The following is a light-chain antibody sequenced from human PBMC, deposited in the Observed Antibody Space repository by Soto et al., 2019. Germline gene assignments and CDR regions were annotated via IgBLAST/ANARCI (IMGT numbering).Light chain of an antibody. CDR2: GAS. CDR1: QSVSSTY. V-gene: IGKV3-20*01. CDR3: HQCGNSWWT. Sequence: EIVLTQSPGSLSLSPGERATLSCRAGQSVSSTYLAWYQQKPGQAPRVLIYGASSRAPGIPDRFSGSGSGTDFTLTISRLEPEDFAVYYCHQCGNSWWTFGQGTKVEIK. J-gene: IGKJ1*01.